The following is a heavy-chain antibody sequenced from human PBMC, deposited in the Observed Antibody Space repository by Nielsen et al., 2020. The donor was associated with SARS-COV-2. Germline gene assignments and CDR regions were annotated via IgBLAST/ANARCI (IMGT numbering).Heavy chain of an antibody. CDR3: ARRGGLVDPNWFDP. Sequence: SETLSLTCTVSGGSISSGDYYWSWIRQPPGKGLEWIGYIYYSGSTYYNPSLKSRVTISVDTSKNQFSLNLRSVTAADTAVYYCARRGGLVDPNWFDPWGQGTLVTVSS. J-gene: IGHJ5*02. CDR2: IYYSGST. CDR1: GGSISSGDYY. V-gene: IGHV4-30-4*01. D-gene: IGHD1-26*01.